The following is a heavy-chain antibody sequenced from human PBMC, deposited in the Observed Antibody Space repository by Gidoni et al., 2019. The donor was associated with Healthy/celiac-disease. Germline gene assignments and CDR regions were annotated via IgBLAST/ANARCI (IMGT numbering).Heavy chain of an antibody. CDR3: ARNLRYFDWLLWETEYYFDY. V-gene: IGHV1-18*01. J-gene: IGHJ4*02. CDR2: ISAYNGNT. Sequence: QVQLVQSGAEVKKPGASVKVSCKASGYTFTSYGISWVRQAPGQGLEWRGWISAYNGNTNYAQKLQGRVTMTTETSTSTAYMELRSLRSDDTAVYYCARNLRYFDWLLWETEYYFDYWGQGTLVTVSS. D-gene: IGHD3-9*01. CDR1: GYTFTSYG.